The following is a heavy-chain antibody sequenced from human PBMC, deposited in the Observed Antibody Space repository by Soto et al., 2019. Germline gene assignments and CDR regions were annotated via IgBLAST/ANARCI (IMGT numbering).Heavy chain of an antibody. CDR2: ISYDGSNE. V-gene: IGHV3-30*18. J-gene: IGHJ4*02. D-gene: IGHD6-13*01. CDR3: AKLGRASYSSSWFYTN. Sequence: AGGSLRLSCAASGFTFSNYAMHWVRQAPGKGLEWVALISYDGSNEYYADSVKGRFTISRDNSKNTLYLQMNSLRAEDSAVYYCAKLGRASYSSSWFYTNWGQGTLVTVSS. CDR1: GFTFSNYA.